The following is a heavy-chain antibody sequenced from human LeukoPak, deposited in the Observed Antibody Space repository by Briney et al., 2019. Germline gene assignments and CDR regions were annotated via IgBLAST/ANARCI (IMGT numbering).Heavy chain of an antibody. CDR2: IIPIFGTA. V-gene: IGHV1-69*13. D-gene: IGHD2-8*01. CDR3: ARDGPNGVDVYGMDV. Sequence: SVKVSCKASGYTFTSYGISWVRQAPGQGLEWMGGIIPIFGTANYAQKFQGRVTITADESTSTAYMELSSLRSEDTAVYYCARDGPNGVDVYGMDVWGQGTTVTVSS. J-gene: IGHJ6*02. CDR1: GYTFTSYG.